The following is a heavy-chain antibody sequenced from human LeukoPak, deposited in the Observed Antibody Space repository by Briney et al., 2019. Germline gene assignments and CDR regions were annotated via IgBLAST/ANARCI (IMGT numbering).Heavy chain of an antibody. CDR1: GFTVSSNS. CDR3: ASLTQQLVFQN. V-gene: IGHV3-53*01. Sequence: GGSLRLSCPPSGFTVSSNSTSWARQAPGKGLEWVSVIYRGGNTYYADSVRGRFTISRDNSKNTLYLQMNSLRAEDTAVYYCASLTQQLVFQNWGQGTLVTVSS. CDR2: IYRGGNT. J-gene: IGHJ1*01. D-gene: IGHD6-13*01.